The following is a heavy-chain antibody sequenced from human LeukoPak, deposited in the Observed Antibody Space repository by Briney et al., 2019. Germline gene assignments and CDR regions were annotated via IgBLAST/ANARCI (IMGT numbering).Heavy chain of an antibody. J-gene: IGHJ4*02. CDR3: ARGRGTNSGPTLEY. CDR2: IKQDGGEK. V-gene: IGHV3-7*05. D-gene: IGHD6-19*01. Sequence: GGSLRLSCAVSGFTFSSYWMSWVRQAPGKGLEWVANIKQDGGEKYYVDSVKGRFTISRDNAKNSLYLQMNSLRAEDTAAYYCARGRGTNSGPTLEYWGQGSLVTVSS. CDR1: GFTFSSYW.